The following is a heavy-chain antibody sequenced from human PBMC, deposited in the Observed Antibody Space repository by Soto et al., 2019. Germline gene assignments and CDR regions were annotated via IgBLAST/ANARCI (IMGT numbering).Heavy chain of an antibody. CDR1: GGSISSSSYY. CDR2: IYYSGST. Sequence: QLQLQESGPGLVKPSETLSLTCTVSGGSISSSSYYWGWIRQPPGKGLEWIGSIYYSGSTYYNPSLKSRVTISVDTSKNQFSLKLSSVTAADTAVYYCARQRGCSGGSCYSDEAFDYWGQGTLVTVSS. J-gene: IGHJ4*02. D-gene: IGHD2-15*01. V-gene: IGHV4-39*01. CDR3: ARQRGCSGGSCYSDEAFDY.